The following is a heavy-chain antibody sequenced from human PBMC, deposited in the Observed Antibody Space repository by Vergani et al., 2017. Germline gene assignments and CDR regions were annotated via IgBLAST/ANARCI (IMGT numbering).Heavy chain of an antibody. CDR3: ASSRAAAGEEYNWFDP. D-gene: IGHD6-13*01. CDR1: GGSISSSSYY. J-gene: IGHJ5*02. Sequence: QLQLQESGPGLVKPSETLSLTCTVSGGSISSSSYYWGWIRQPPGKGLEWIGSIYYSGSTYYNPSLKSRVTISVDTSKNQFSLKRSSVTAADTAVYYCASSRAAAGEEYNWFDPWGQGTLVTVSS. V-gene: IGHV4-39*01. CDR2: IYYSGST.